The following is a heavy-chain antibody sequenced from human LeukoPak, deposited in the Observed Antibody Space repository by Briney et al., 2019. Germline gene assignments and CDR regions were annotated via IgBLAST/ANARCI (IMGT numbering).Heavy chain of an antibody. CDR2: INHSGST. CDR1: GGSFSGYY. J-gene: IGHJ3*02. CDR3: ARAGVNNAFDI. D-gene: IGHD3-10*01. Sequence: PSETLSLTCAVYGGSFSGYYWSWIRQPPGKGLEWIGEINHSGSTNYNPSLKSRVTISVDTSKNQFSLKLSSVTAADTAVYYCARAGVNNAFDIWGQGTMVTVSS. V-gene: IGHV4-34*01.